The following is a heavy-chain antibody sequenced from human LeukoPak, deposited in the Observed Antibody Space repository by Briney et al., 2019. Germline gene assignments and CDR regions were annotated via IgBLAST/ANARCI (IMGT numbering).Heavy chain of an antibody. CDR1: GCSVTSDY. CDR2: IYYRGST. Sequence: SETLSLTCSVSGCSVTSDYWSWVRQSPGKGLEWIGYIYYRGSTNYNPSLKSRATISVDTSKNQISLKLRSVTAADTAVYYCARDDYSSGWSESGKFPYYQYNGMDVWGQGTTVIVSS. V-gene: IGHV4-59*02. CDR3: ARDDYSSGWSESGKFPYYQYNGMDV. J-gene: IGHJ6*02. D-gene: IGHD6-19*01.